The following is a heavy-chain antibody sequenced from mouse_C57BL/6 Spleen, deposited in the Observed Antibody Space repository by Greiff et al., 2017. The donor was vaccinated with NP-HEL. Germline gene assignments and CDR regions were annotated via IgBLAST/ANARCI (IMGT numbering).Heavy chain of an antibody. Sequence: EVMLVESEGGLVQPGSSMKLSCTASGFTFSDYYMAWVRQVPEKGLEWVANINYDGSSTYYLDSLKSRFIISRDNAKNILYLQMSSLMSEVTATYYCASVYDGYYGSMDYWGQGTSVTVAS. CDR3: ASVYDGYYGSMDY. D-gene: IGHD2-3*01. J-gene: IGHJ4*01. V-gene: IGHV5-16*01. CDR1: GFTFSDYY. CDR2: INYDGSST.